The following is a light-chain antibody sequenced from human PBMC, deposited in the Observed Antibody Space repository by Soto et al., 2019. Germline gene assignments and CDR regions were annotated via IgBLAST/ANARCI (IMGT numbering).Light chain of an antibody. Sequence: QSVLTQPASVSGSPGQSITISCTGTSSDVGGYNYVSWYQQHPGKAPKLMIFEVSSRPPGVSNRFSGSKSGNTASLIISGLQAEDEADYYCSSYTSSSTYVFGTGTKVTVL. V-gene: IGLV2-14*01. CDR1: SSDVGGYNY. J-gene: IGLJ1*01. CDR2: EVS. CDR3: SSYTSSSTYV.